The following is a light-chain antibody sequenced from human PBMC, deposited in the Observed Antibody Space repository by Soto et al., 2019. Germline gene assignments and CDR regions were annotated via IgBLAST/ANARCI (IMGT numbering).Light chain of an antibody. V-gene: IGKV3-20*01. CDR1: QSVSSSY. CDR2: GAS. Sequence: EIVLTQSPGTLSLSPGERATLSCRASQSVSSSYLAWYQQKPGQAPRLLIYGASSRATGIPDRFSVSGSGTDFTLTISRLEPEDFAVYYCQHYGNSATFGGGTKVEI. CDR3: QHYGNSAT. J-gene: IGKJ4*01.